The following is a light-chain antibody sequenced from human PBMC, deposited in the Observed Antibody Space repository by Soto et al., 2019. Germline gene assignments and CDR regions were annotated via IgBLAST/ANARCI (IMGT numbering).Light chain of an antibody. CDR2: DVN. V-gene: IGLV2-18*02. CDR1: SSDIGAYNR. CDR3: SSFTSSNTYV. J-gene: IGLJ1*01. Sequence: QSALTQPPSVSGSPGQSVAISCTGTSSDIGAYNRVSWYQQHPGTAPKLMIYDVNNRPSGVPDRFSGSKSGNTASLTISGLQADDEADYYCSSFTSSNTYVFGTGTKLTVL.